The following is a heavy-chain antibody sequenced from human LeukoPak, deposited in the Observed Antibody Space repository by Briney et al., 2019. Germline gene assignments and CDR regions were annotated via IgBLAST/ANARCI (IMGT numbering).Heavy chain of an antibody. V-gene: IGHV3-53*01. Sequence: GGSLRLSCAASGFTVSSNYMSWVRQAPGKGLEWVSVIYSGGSTYYADSVKGRFTISRDNSKSTLYLQMNSLRAEDTAVYYCASRNYYDSSGLLDYWGQGTLVTVSS. CDR1: GFTVSSNY. J-gene: IGHJ4*02. CDR2: IYSGGST. D-gene: IGHD3-22*01. CDR3: ASRNYYDSSGLLDY.